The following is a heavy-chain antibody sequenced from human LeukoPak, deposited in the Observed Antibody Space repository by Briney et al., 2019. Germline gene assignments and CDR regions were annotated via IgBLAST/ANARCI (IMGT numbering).Heavy chain of an antibody. CDR3: ARVPYSSGWSRGPFDY. CDR2: INSDGSST. CDR1: GFTFSSYW. D-gene: IGHD6-19*01. J-gene: IGHJ4*02. V-gene: IGHV3-74*01. Sequence: GGSLRLSCAASGFTFSSYWMHWVRQAPGKGLVWVSRINSDGSSTSYADSVKGRYTISSDNAKNTLYLQMNSLRAEDTAVYYCARVPYSSGWSRGPFDYWGQGTLVTVSS.